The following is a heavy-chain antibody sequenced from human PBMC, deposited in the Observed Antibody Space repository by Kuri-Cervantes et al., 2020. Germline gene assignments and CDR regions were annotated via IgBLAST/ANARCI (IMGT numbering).Heavy chain of an antibody. J-gene: IGHJ4*02. Sequence: LRLSCTVSGGSISSGGYYWSWIRQHPGKGLEWIGYIYYSGSTYYNPSLKSRVTISVDTSKNQFSLELSSVTAADTAVYYCARATYYYGSGSYFYWGQGTLVTVSS. CDR1: GGSISSGGYY. V-gene: IGHV4-31*03. CDR3: ARATYYYGSGSYFY. D-gene: IGHD3-10*01. CDR2: IYYSGST.